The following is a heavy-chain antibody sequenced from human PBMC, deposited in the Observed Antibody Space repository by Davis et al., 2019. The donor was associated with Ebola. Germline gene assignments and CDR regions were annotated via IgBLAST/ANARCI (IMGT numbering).Heavy chain of an antibody. J-gene: IGHJ5*02. Sequence: PSETLSLTCTVSGGSISSGSYYWSWIRQPAGKGLEWIGHIYTSGSTNYNPSLKSRVTISVDTSKNQFSLKLSSVTAADTAVYYCASLDYSNPLGWFDPWGQGTLVTVSS. CDR3: ASLDYSNPLGWFDP. V-gene: IGHV4-61*09. CDR2: IYTSGST. D-gene: IGHD4-11*01. CDR1: GGSISSGSYY.